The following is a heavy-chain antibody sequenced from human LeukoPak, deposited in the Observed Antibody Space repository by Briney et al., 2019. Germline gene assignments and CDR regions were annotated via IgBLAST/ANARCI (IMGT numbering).Heavy chain of an antibody. Sequence: HTGGSLRLSCAASGFTFSSYGMNWVRRAPGKGLEWVSHISTGSSAIYYADSVKGRFTISRDNAKNSLYLQMNSLRAEDTAVYYCARDWFHAIDYWGQGTLVTVSS. CDR2: ISTGSSAI. J-gene: IGHJ4*02. CDR3: ARDWFHAIDY. CDR1: GFTFSSYG. D-gene: IGHD2/OR15-2a*01. V-gene: IGHV3-48*01.